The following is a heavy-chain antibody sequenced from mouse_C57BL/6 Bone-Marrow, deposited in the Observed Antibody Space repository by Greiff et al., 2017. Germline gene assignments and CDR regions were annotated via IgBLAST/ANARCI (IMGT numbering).Heavy chain of an antibody. D-gene: IGHD2-4*01. CDR2: IGRGGST. CDR1: GFSFTSYG. Sequence: VKLQESGPGLVQPSQSLSITCTASGFSFTSYGVHWVRQSPGKGLEWLGVIGRGGSTDYNAAFISRLSISKDNTKRQVFFKMSSLQADDTAIYYCARYDYDDGEWGQGTLVTVSA. J-gene: IGHJ3*02. V-gene: IGHV2-2*01. CDR3: ARYDYDDGE.